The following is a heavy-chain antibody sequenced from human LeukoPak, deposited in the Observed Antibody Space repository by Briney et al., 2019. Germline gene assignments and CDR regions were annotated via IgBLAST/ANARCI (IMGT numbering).Heavy chain of an antibody. CDR1: GASIRGTSYY. J-gene: IGHJ4*02. CDR3: ARNSSSSNNGGFDY. D-gene: IGHD2-2*01. V-gene: IGHV4-39*01. CDR2: IYYSGST. Sequence: SETLTLTCTVSGASIRGTSYYWAWIRQTPGKGLDWLGCIYYSGSTHYTTSLKSRVTIPVDTSKNQFSLRVISLTAAAPAAFYCARNSSSSNNGGFDYWGQGILVTVSS.